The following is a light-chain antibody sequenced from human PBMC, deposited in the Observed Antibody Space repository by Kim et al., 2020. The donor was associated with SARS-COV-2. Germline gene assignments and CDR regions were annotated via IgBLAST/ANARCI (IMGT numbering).Light chain of an antibody. V-gene: IGLV3-19*01. CDR2: GKN. CDR3: NSRDSSGNHVV. CDR1: SLRIYY. Sequence: ALGQTVRYTCQGDSLRIYYASWYQQKPGQAPVLVIYGKNNRPSGIPDRFSGSSSGNTASLTITGAQAEDEADYYCNSRDSSGNHVVFGGGTQLTVL. J-gene: IGLJ2*01.